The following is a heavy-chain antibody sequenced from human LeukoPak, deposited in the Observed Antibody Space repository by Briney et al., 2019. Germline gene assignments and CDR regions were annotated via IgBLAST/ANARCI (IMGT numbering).Heavy chain of an antibody. CDR2: ISGGTGSP. CDR3: ARGRYYSDSSYYYFDS. Sequence: GASVKVSFKASGYTFSDYSMHWVRQAPGQAPEWMGWISGGTGSPKYSQRFQGRVTITRDTSARTAYMALSSLRPTDTAVYFCARGRYYSDSSYYYFDSWGQGTLVTVSS. CDR1: GYTFSDYS. D-gene: IGHD3-22*01. V-gene: IGHV1-3*01. J-gene: IGHJ4*02.